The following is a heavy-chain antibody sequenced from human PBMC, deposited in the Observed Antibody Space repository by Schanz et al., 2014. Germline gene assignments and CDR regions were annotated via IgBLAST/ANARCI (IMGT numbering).Heavy chain of an antibody. CDR1: GFSFSGFA. D-gene: IGHD1-1*01. CDR3: ARDGVAATTDFEY. V-gene: IGHV3-30*14. CDR2: MYINSGST. Sequence: QVQLEESGGGVVQPGGSLRLSCVASGFSFSGFAVHWVRQAPGKGLEWISSMYINSGSTQYADSVKGRFIISRDSSKNTLFLQMNSLRAEDTAVYYCARDGVAATTDFEYWGQGALVTVSS. J-gene: IGHJ4*02.